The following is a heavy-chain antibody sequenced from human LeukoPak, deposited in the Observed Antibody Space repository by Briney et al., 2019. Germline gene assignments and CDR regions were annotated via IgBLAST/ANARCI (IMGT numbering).Heavy chain of an antibody. CDR1: GFTFRTYS. CDR2: ISSTSSHI. D-gene: IGHD6-19*01. J-gene: IGHJ1*01. V-gene: IGHV3-21*01. CDR3: ARDEVLRSGWLY. Sequence: GGSLRLSCAASGFTFRTYSMNWVRQAPGKGLEWVSSISSTSSHIYYADSVKGRFTISRDNAKNSLYLQMNSLRAEDTAVYYCARDEVLRSGWLYWGQGTLVTVSS.